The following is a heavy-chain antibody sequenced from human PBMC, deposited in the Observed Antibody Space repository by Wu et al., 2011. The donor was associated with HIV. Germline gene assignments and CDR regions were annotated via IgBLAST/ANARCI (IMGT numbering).Heavy chain of an antibody. Sequence: KFQGRVTITTDESTSTAYMELSSLRSDDTAVYYCARSRYPYYYYAVDVWGQGTTVTVSS. D-gene: IGHD2-2*02. J-gene: IGHJ6*02. V-gene: IGHV1-69*05. CDR3: ARSRYPYYYYAVDV.